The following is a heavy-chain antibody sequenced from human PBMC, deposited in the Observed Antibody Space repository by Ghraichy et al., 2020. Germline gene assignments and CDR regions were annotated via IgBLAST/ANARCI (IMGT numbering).Heavy chain of an antibody. Sequence: SETLSLTCTVSGGSISSSNYYWAWIRQPPGKRLEWIGSIHHSGSTYYNPSLESRVTISVDKSKNQFSLNVTSVTAADKAVYYCAGSFVVIRYFALWGRGTLVTFSS. V-gene: IGHV4-39*01. CDR3: AGSFVVIRYFAL. J-gene: IGHJ2*01. CDR1: GGSISSSNYY. CDR2: IHHSGST. D-gene: IGHD2-21*01.